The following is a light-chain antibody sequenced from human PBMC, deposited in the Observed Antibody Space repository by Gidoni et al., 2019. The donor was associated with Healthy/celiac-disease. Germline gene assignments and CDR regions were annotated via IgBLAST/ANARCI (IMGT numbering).Light chain of an antibody. Sequence: QSALTQPASVSGSPGQSITISCTGTSSDVGGYNYVSWYQQHPGKAPKLMIYDVSNRPSWVSNRFSGSKSGNTASLTISGLQAEDEADYYCSSYTSSSTLLVFGTGTKVTV. CDR2: DVS. V-gene: IGLV2-14*03. CDR3: SSYTSSSTLLV. J-gene: IGLJ1*01. CDR1: SSDVGGYNY.